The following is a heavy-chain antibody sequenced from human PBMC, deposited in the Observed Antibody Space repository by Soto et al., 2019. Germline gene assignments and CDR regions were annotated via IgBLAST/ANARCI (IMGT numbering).Heavy chain of an antibody. J-gene: IGHJ6*02. V-gene: IGHV1-69*13. CDR1: GCPFSSYA. D-gene: IGHD5-12*01. CDR2: IIPIFGTA. CDR3: ARSEYSGYGMDV. Sequence: SVKVSCTASGCPFSSYAISWVRQAPGQGLEWMGGIIPIFGTANYAQKFQGRVTITADESTSTAYMELSSRRSEDTAAHYCARSEYSGYGMDVWGQGTTVTVSS.